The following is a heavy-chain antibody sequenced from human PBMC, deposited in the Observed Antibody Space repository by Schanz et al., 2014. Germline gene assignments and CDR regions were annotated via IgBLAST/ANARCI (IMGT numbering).Heavy chain of an antibody. CDR3: TTVERITIFEVVPYYYYYMDV. Sequence: AQLLQSGGALVQPGGSLRLSCSASGFTFSTYAMSWARQTPGKGLEWVSSITTGGNTYYRDAVKGRFTISRDSSKNTLYLQMNSLKTEDTAVYYCTTVERITIFEVVPYYYYYMDVWGKGTTVTVSS. D-gene: IGHD3-3*01. J-gene: IGHJ6*03. CDR2: ITTGGNT. CDR1: GFTFSTYA. V-gene: IGHV3-23*01.